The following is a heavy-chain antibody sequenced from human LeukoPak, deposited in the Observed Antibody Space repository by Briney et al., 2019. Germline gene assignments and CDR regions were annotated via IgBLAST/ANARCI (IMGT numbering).Heavy chain of an antibody. CDR2: INHSGST. Sequence: SETLSLTCAVYGGSFSGYYWSWIRQPPGKGLEWIGEINHSGSTNYNPSLKSRVTISVDTSKNQFSLKLSSVTAADTAVYYCARAADGIVGATDYWGQGTLVTVSS. V-gene: IGHV4-34*01. CDR3: ARAADGIVGATDY. D-gene: IGHD1-26*01. J-gene: IGHJ4*02. CDR1: GGSFSGYY.